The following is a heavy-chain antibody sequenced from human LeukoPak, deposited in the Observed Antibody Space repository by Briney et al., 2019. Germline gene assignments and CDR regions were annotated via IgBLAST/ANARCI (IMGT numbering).Heavy chain of an antibody. CDR1: GGTFSSYA. D-gene: IGHD3-10*01. J-gene: IGHJ6*02. Sequence: SVKVSCKASGGTFSSYAISWVRQAPGQGLEWMGGIIPIFGTANYAQKFQGRVTITADESTSTAYMELSRLRSEDTAVHYCASRRHGCYDYYGMDDWGQGTTVTVSS. CDR3: ASRRHGCYDYYGMDD. CDR2: IIPIFGTA. V-gene: IGHV1-69*13.